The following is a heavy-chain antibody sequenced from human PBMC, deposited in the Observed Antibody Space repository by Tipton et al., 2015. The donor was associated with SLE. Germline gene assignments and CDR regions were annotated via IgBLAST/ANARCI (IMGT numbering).Heavy chain of an antibody. V-gene: IGHV4-38-2*02. CDR3: ARATRIIAATATSPHYFDF. CDR1: GYSLTSGHY. D-gene: IGHD2-21*02. CDR2: VYHGGNT. J-gene: IGHJ4*02. Sequence: TLSLTCSVSGYSLTSGHYWSWIRQPVGKGLEWIGSVYHGGNTHYDSSLKSRVTISLDTSDNQFSLKLTSVTAADTAVYYCARATRIIAATATSPHYFDFWGQGIQVTVSS.